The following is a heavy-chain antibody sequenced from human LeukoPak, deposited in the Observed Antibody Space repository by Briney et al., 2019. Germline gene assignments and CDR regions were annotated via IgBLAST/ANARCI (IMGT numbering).Heavy chain of an antibody. V-gene: IGHV4-4*07. D-gene: IGHD3-10*01. CDR3: AKSITMAPNYYYGMDV. J-gene: IGHJ6*02. CDR1: GGSISTYY. CDR2: IYASGSA. Sequence: SETLSLTCTVSGGSISTYYWSWIRQPAGKGLEWIGRIYASGSANYNPSLKSRVTMSVDTSKNQFSLKLSSVTAGDTAVYYCAKSITMAPNYYYGMDVWGQGTTVTVSS.